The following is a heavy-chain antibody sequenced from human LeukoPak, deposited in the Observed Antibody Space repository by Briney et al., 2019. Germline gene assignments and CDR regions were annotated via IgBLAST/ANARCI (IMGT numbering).Heavy chain of an antibody. CDR3: ARDAGYDSSGYYYFGY. Sequence: SETLSLTCTVSGGSISSYYWSWIRQPAGKGLEWIGRIYTSGSTNYNPSLKSRVTMSVDTSKNQFSLKLSSVTAADTAVYYCARDAGYDSSGYYYFGYWGQGTLVTVSS. CDR2: IYTSGST. CDR1: GGSISSYY. J-gene: IGHJ4*02. V-gene: IGHV4-4*07. D-gene: IGHD3-22*01.